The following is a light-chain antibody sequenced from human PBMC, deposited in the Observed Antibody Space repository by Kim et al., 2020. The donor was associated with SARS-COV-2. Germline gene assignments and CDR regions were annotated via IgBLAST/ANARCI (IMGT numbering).Light chain of an antibody. V-gene: IGLV3-1*01. CDR1: KLGDEY. Sequence: SYELTQPPSVSVSPGQTASITCSGDKLGDEYACWYQQKPGQSPVLVIYQDSKRPSGIPERFSGSNSGNTATLTISETQAMDEADYYCQAWDSRNVV. J-gene: IGLJ2*01. CDR3: QAWDSRNVV. CDR2: QDS.